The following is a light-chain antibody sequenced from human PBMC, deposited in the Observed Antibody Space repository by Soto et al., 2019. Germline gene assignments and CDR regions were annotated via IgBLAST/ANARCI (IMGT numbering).Light chain of an antibody. Sequence: AIQLTQSPSSLSSSVGDRVIINCRASQDVANRLNWYQQTPGKPPKLLISNVSNLENGVPSRFIGSGSGPDFTLPITTLHPEDFETYHFQQFRSYPPTSGQGTRL. CDR1: QDVANR. V-gene: IGKV1-13*02. CDR2: NVS. CDR3: QQFRSYPPT. J-gene: IGKJ5*01.